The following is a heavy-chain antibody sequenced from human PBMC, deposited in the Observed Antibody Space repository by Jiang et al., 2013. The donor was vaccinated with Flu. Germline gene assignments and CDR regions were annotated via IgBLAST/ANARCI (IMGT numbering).Heavy chain of an antibody. CDR1: GYTFSTFW. CDR3: VRQATDSGSYYFRNDWYFDL. CDR2: IYPGDSDT. J-gene: IGHJ2*01. D-gene: IGHD1-26*01. Sequence: PGESLKISCKASGYTFSTFWIGWVRQMPGRGLEWLGIIYPGDSDTRYNPSFEGQVTISADKSIATAYLEWKSLKASDTAMYYCVRQATDSGSYYFRNDWYFDLWGRGTLVIVSS. V-gene: IGHV5-51*01.